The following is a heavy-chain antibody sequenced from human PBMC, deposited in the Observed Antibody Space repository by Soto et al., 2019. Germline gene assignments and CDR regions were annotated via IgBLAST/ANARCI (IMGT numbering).Heavy chain of an antibody. CDR2: INHSGST. CDR3: ARGNSNYLRFFDY. CDR1: GGSFSGYY. D-gene: IGHD4-4*01. J-gene: IGHJ4*02. Sequence: SETLSLTCAVYGGSFSGYYWSWIRQPPGKGLEWIGEINHSGSTNYNPSLKSRVTISVDTSKNQFSLKLSSVTAADTAVYYCARGNSNYLRFFDYWGQGTLVTVSS. V-gene: IGHV4-34*01.